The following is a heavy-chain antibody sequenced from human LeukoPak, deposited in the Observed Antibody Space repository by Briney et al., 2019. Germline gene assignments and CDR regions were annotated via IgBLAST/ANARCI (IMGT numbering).Heavy chain of an antibody. V-gene: IGHV1-69*01. CDR1: GGTFSSYA. Sequence: ASVKVSCKASGGTFSSYAISWVRQAPGQGLEWMGGIIPIFGTANYAQKFQGRVTITADESTSTAYMELSSLRSEDTAVYYCARAQYCGGDCYPPDYYYGMDVWAKGPRSPSP. J-gene: IGHJ6*02. CDR3: ARAQYCGGDCYPPDYYYGMDV. D-gene: IGHD2-21*02. CDR2: IIPIFGTA.